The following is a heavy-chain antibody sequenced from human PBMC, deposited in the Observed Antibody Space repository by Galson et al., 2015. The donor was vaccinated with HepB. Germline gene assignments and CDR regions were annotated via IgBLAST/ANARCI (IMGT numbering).Heavy chain of an antibody. J-gene: IGHJ4*02. CDR3: ARDDRYGSYLKALDY. Sequence: SLRLSCAASGFTFSAYWMTWVRQAPGKGLEWVASIKKDGSEKYYVDSVRGRFTISRDNAKKSLYLEMNSLRPEDTAVYYCARDDRYGSYLKALDYWGQGTLVTVSS. CDR1: GFTFSAYW. CDR2: IKKDGSEK. V-gene: IGHV3-7*01. D-gene: IGHD5-18*01.